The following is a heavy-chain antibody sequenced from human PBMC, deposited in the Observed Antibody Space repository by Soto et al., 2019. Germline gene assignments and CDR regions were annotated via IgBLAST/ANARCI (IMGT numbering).Heavy chain of an antibody. J-gene: IGHJ4*02. D-gene: IGHD2-15*01. V-gene: IGHV3-21*01. CDR3: AREGGYCNGGGCRYFDY. CDR2: INTASYI. Sequence: EVLLVESGGGLVKPGGSLRLSCAASGFTFSTYSMNWVRQAPGKGLEWVSSINTASYIYYADSVKGRFTISRDDAKNSLYLQMNNLRDEDTAAYYCAREGGYCNGGGCRYFDYWGQGTLVTVSS. CDR1: GFTFSTYS.